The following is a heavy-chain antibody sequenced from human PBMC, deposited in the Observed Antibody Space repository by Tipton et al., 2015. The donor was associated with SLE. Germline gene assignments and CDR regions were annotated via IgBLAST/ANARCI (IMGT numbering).Heavy chain of an antibody. CDR3: ARDFWSQIVGAGGAFHI. D-gene: IGHD1-26*01. V-gene: IGHV4-61*09. CDR2: IYTSGST. Sequence: TLSLTCTVSGGSISSGSYHWSWIRQPAGKGLEWIGHIYTSGSTNYNPSLKSRVTISLDTSKNQFSLSLSSVTAADTAVYYCARDFWSQIVGAGGAFHIWGQATMVTVSS. CDR1: GGSISSGSYH. J-gene: IGHJ3*02.